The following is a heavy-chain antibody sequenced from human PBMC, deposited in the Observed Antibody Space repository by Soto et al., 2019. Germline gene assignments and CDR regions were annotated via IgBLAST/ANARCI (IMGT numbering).Heavy chain of an antibody. Sequence: WETLSRSCAGSGGSSTTSGYYCVLIRQPPGKGLEWIGRSIYYSGSTHYNPSLKSRATISVDTSKNQFSLKLSSVTAADTAVYYCARQRDRYDISRRDPRAQRTRVT. CDR1: GGSSTTSGYY. J-gene: IGHJ5*02. CDR2: IYYSGST. CDR3: ARQRDRYDISRRDP. V-gene: IGHV4-39*01. D-gene: IGHD2-15*01.